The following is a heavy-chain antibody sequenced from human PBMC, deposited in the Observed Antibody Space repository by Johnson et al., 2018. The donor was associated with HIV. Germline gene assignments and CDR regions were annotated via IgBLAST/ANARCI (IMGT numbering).Heavy chain of an antibody. CDR2: ISYDGSTT. J-gene: IGHJ3*01. Sequence: QVQLVESGGGVVQPGLSLRLSCAASRFAFTTYAMHWVRQTPGKGLEWLAVISYDGSTTYYADSVKGRVTISRDNSKNTLYLQMNTLRPEDTAVYYCARQQQLVLSGTFDLWGPGTMVTVSS. CDR1: RFAFTTYA. D-gene: IGHD6-13*01. V-gene: IGHV3-30*04. CDR3: ARQQQLVLSGTFDL.